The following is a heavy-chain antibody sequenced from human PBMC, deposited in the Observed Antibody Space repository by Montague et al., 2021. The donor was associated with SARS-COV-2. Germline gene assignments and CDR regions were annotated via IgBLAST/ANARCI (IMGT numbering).Heavy chain of an antibody. CDR2: IRQDGSDK. D-gene: IGHD4-17*01. CDR3: TRDRDYGDYLNWFNP. V-gene: IGHV3-7*01. Sequence: SLRLSCAASGFTISSYWMSWVRQAPGKGLEWVANIRQDGSDKYYXDSVRGRFTIFRGNAKNSLYLQMNSLTAEDTGVYYCTRDRDYGDYLNWFNPWGQGTLVTVSS. J-gene: IGHJ5*02. CDR1: GFTISSYW.